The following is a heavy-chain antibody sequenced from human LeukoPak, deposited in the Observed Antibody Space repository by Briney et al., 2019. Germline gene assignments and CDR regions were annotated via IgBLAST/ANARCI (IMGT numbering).Heavy chain of an antibody. CDR2: ISSSSSHK. Sequence: GGSLRLSCAASGFTFRDHIMNWVRRARGRGREWVSSISSSSSHKYYADSMKGRFTISRDNAQNSLYLQMNSLRAEDTAVYYCARDKADRNPWNRNYHYDSGGSLNHWGQGTLVTVSS. J-gene: IGHJ5*02. D-gene: IGHD3-22*01. CDR3: ARDKADRNPWNRNYHYDSGGSLNH. CDR1: GFTFRDHI. V-gene: IGHV3-21*01.